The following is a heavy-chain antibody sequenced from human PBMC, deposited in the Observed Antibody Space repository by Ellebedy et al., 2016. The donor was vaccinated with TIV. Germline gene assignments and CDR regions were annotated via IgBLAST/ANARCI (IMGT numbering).Heavy chain of an antibody. J-gene: IGHJ4*02. Sequence: ASVKVSCKVSGYTLTELSMHWVRQAPGKGLEWMGGFGPEDGETIYAQKFRGRVTMTEDTSTDTAYMELSSLRSEDTAVYYCATYYYGSGAEVALDYWGQGTLVTVSS. V-gene: IGHV1-24*01. CDR3: ATYYYGSGAEVALDY. CDR1: GYTLTELS. CDR2: FGPEDGET. D-gene: IGHD3-10*01.